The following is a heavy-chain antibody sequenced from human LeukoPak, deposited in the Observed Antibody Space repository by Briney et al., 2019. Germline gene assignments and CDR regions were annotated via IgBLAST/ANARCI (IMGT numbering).Heavy chain of an antibody. J-gene: IGHJ4*02. CDR1: GYTFTDYY. V-gene: IGHV1-2*02. D-gene: IGHD4-17*01. CDR3: ARDTSGTTGDY. Sequence: ASVKVSCKASGYTFTDYYLHWVRQAPGQGLEWMGWINPNSGGTNYAQKFQGRVTMTRDTSISTAYMELSRLRSDDTAVYYCARDTSGTTGDYWGQGTLVTVSS. CDR2: INPNSGGT.